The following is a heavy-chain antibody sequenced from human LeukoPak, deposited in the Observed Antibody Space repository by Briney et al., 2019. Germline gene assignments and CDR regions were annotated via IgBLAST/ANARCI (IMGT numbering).Heavy chain of an antibody. V-gene: IGHV3-23*01. CDR1: GFTFSSYA. CDR2: ISGSGGST. D-gene: IGHD6-19*01. Sequence: GGSLRLSCSASGFTFSSYAMSWVRQAPGKGLEWVSAISGSGGSTYYADSVKGRFTISRDNSKNTLYLQMNSLRAEDTAVYYCARHAQWLVDYFDYWGQGTLVTVSS. J-gene: IGHJ4*02. CDR3: ARHAQWLVDYFDY.